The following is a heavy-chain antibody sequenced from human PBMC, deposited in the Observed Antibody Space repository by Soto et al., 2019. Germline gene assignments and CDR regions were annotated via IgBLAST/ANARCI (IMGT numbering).Heavy chain of an antibody. Sequence: ASVKVSCEASGYTFTSYAMHWVRLAPGQRLEWMGWINAGEGNTKYSQKFRGRVTFTRDTSASTAYMELSSLRSEDTAVYYCASSYSNYALIDYYYYGMDVWDQGTTVTVSS. V-gene: IGHV1-3*01. J-gene: IGHJ6*02. CDR1: GYTFTSYA. CDR2: INAGEGNT. CDR3: ASSYSNYALIDYYYYGMDV. D-gene: IGHD4-4*01.